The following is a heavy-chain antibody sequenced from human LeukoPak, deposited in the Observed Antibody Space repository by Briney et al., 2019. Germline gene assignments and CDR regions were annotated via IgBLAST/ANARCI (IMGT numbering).Heavy chain of an antibody. Sequence: GGSLRLSCAASGFTFSNAWMSWVRQAPGKGLEWVGRIKSKTDGGTTDYAAPAKGRFTISRDDSKNTLYLQMNSLKTEDTAVYYCTTPNYRYGMDVWGQGTTVTVSS. CDR2: IKSKTDGGTT. CDR3: TTPNYRYGMDV. J-gene: IGHJ6*02. V-gene: IGHV3-15*01. CDR1: GFTFSNAW.